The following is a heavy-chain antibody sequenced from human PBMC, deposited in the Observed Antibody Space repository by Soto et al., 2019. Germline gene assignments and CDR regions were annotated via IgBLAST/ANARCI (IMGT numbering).Heavy chain of an antibody. CDR2: IKQDGSEK. CDR3: ARALPAPRMAQLPGGY. CDR1: GFTFSSYW. V-gene: IGHV3-7*01. D-gene: IGHD7-27*01. J-gene: IGHJ4*02. Sequence: GGSLRLSCAASGFTFSSYWMSWVRQAPGKGLEWVANIKQDGSEKYYVDSVKGRFTISRDNAKNSLYLQMNSLRAEDTAVYYCARALPAPRMAQLPGGYWGQGTLVTVSS.